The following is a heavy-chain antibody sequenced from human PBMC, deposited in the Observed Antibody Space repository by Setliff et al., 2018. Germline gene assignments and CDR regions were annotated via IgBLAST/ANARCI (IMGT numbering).Heavy chain of an antibody. CDR3: ARRRYFDRYYYYGMDV. D-gene: IGHD3-9*01. Sequence: SETLSLTCTVSGGSISSYYWSWIRQPAGKGLEWIGHIYYSGSSYHNPSLKSRVTISADMSKNQFSLKLSSVTAADTAVYYCARRRYFDRYYYYGMDVWGQGTTVTVSS. J-gene: IGHJ6*02. V-gene: IGHV4-59*12. CDR2: IYYSGSS. CDR1: GGSISSYY.